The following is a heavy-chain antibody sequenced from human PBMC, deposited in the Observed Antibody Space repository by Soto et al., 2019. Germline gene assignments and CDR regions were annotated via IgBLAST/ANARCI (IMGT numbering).Heavy chain of an antibody. D-gene: IGHD2-15*01. V-gene: IGHV4-34*01. CDR2: INHSGNT. J-gene: IGHJ6*02. CDR3: ARVKVVGYVLDV. CDR1: GGSFSGYY. Sequence: PSETLSLTCAVFGGSFSGYYWSWIRQPPGKGLEWIGEINHSGNTNYSPSRQSRVIISVDTSKNQFSLRLSSVTAADTAVYYCARVKVVGYVLDVWGQGITVTVS.